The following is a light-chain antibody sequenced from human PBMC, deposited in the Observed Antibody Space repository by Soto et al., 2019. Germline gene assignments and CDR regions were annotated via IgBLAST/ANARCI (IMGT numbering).Light chain of an antibody. CDR1: QSVSSN. CDR3: QQYGRSPFT. Sequence: EIVLTQSPATLSLSPGERATLSCRASQSVSSNLAWYQQKPGQAPRLLIYDASNRATGIPARFSGSGSGTDFTLTISRLEPEDFAVYYCQQYGRSPFTFGPGTKVDIK. J-gene: IGKJ3*01. V-gene: IGKV3-20*01. CDR2: DAS.